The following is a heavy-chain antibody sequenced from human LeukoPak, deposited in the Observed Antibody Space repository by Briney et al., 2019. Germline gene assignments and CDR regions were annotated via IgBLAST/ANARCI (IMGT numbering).Heavy chain of an antibody. J-gene: IGHJ5*02. CDR2: INHSGST. Sequence: PSETLSLTCAVYGGSFSGYYWSWIRQPPGKGLEWIGEINHSGSTNYNPSLKSRVTISVDTSKNQFSLKLSSVTAADTAVYYCARGTPFLYNWNDVQGNWFDPWGQGTLVTVSS. D-gene: IGHD1-20*01. CDR1: GGSFSGYY. CDR3: ARGTPFLYNWNDVQGNWFDP. V-gene: IGHV4-34*01.